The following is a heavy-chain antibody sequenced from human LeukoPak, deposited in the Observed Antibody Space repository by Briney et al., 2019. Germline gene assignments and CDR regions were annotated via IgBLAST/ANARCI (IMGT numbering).Heavy chain of an antibody. CDR3: TRDRGAYNLYDY. V-gene: IGHV3-49*03. Sequence: SLRLSCAASGFTFDDYAMHWIRQAPGKGLEWVGFIRSKAYGETADYAASVKGRFTISRDDSKAIAYLQMNSLKTEDTAVYHCTRDRGAYNLYDYWGQGTLVTVSS. CDR2: IRSKAYGETA. CDR1: GFTFDDYA. D-gene: IGHD1-1*01. J-gene: IGHJ4*02.